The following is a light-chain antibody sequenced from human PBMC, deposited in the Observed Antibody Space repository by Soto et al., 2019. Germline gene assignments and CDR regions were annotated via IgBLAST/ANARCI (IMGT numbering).Light chain of an antibody. CDR1: QSVTKY. CDR3: QQRYNWPPT. J-gene: IGKJ1*01. CDR2: DAS. Sequence: EIVLTHSPATLSLSPGERATLSCRASQSVTKYLAWYRQKPGQAPRLLIYDASSRATGIPARFSGSGSGTDLTLTISGLEPEDFAIYYCQQRYNWPPTFGQGTKVDIK. V-gene: IGKV3-11*01.